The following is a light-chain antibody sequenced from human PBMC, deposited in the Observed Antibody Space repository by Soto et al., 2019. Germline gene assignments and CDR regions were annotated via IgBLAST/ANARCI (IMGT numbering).Light chain of an antibody. CDR1: SSDVGSYNL. Sequence: QSALTQPASVSGSPGQSITTSCTGTSSDVGSYNLVSWYQQHPGKAPKLMIYEGSKRPSGVSNRFSGSKSGNTASLTISWLQAEDEADYYCCSYAGISTWVFGGGTKVTVL. V-gene: IGLV2-23*01. CDR3: CSYAGISTWV. CDR2: EGS. J-gene: IGLJ3*02.